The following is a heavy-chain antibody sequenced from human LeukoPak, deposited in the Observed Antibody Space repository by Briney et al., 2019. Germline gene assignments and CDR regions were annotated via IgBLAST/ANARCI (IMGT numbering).Heavy chain of an antibody. CDR2: ISGSGGST. D-gene: IGHD6-13*01. J-gene: IGHJ5*02. V-gene: IGHV3-23*01. CDR3: AKDQQQLVRGWFDP. CDR1: GFTFSSYA. Sequence: PGGSLRLSCAASGFTFSSYAISWVRQAPGKGLEWVSAISGSGGSTYYADSVKGRFTISRDNSKNTLYLQMNSLRAEDTAVYYCAKDQQQLVRGWFDPWGQGTLVTVSS.